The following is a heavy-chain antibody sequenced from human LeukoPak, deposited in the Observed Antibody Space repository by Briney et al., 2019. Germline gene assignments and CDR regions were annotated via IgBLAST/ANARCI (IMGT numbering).Heavy chain of an antibody. D-gene: IGHD4-17*01. V-gene: IGHV4-31*03. CDR1: GGSISSGGYY. CDR3: ASYGDYGPQGWYFDL. CDR2: IYYSGST. Sequence: SQTLSLTCTVSGGSISSGGYYWSWIRQHPGKGLEWIGYIYYSGSTYYNPSLKSRVTMSVDTSKNQFSLKLSSVTAADTAVYYCASYGDYGPQGWYFDLWGRGTLVTVSS. J-gene: IGHJ2*01.